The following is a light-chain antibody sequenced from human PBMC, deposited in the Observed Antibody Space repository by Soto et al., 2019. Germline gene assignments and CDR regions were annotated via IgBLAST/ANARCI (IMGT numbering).Light chain of an antibody. CDR3: QHYNSYSEA. V-gene: IGKV1-5*03. CDR2: KAS. CDR1: QTISSW. Sequence: DIPMTPSPSTLSASVLDMFTFTFRASQTISSWLAWYQQKPGKAPKLLIYKASTLKSGVPSRFSGSGSGTEFTLTISSLQPDDFATYYCQHYNSYSEAFGQGTKVDIK. J-gene: IGKJ1*01.